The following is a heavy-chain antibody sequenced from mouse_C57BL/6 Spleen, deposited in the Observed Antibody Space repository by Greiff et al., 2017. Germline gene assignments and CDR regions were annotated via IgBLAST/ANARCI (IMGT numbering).Heavy chain of an antibody. CDR2: IDPSDSYT. V-gene: IGHV1-50*01. Sequence: VQLQQPGAELVKPGASVKLSCKASGYTFTSYWMQWVKQRPGQGLEWIGEIDPSDSYTNYNQKFKGKATVTVDTSSSTAYMQLSSLTSEDSAVYYCARADGSSFSMDYWGQGTSVTVSS. CDR3: ARADGSSFSMDY. J-gene: IGHJ4*01. CDR1: GYTFTSYW. D-gene: IGHD1-1*01.